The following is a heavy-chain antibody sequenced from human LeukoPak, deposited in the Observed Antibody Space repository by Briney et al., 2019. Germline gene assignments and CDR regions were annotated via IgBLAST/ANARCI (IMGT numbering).Heavy chain of an antibody. CDR3: ARVQVTAMIFDY. CDR1: GFTLSDYY. D-gene: IGHD2-21*02. CDR2: ISSSSSYT. Sequence: GGSLRLSCAASGFTLSDYYMSWIRQAPGKGLEWVSYISSSSSYTNYADSVKGRFTISRDNAKNSLYLQMNSLRAKDTAVYYCARVQVTAMIFDYWGQGTLVTVSS. V-gene: IGHV3-11*06. J-gene: IGHJ4*02.